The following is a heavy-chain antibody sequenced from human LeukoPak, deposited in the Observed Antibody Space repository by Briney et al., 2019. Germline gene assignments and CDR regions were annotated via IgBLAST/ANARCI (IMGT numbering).Heavy chain of an antibody. CDR3: ARHGEVPAIKNGFDV. CDR1: GGSVTGYY. D-gene: IGHD2-2*01. Sequence: PSETLSLTCTVSGGSVTGYYWSWIRQTPGKGLEWIGYMPASGATLHHPSLGSRIAMSLDTTENHFSLNLGSVTAADTAVYYCARHGEVPAIKNGFDVWGQGTVVTVSS. CDR2: MPASGAT. V-gene: IGHV4-4*09. J-gene: IGHJ3*01.